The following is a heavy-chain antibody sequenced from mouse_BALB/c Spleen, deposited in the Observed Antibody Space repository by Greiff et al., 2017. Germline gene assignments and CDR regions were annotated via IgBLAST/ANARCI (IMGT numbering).Heavy chain of an antibody. D-gene: IGHD2-14*01. CDR3: TPYRGYFDY. CDR1: GYTFTSYW. Sequence: EVQLQQSGTVLARPGASVKMSCKASGYTFTSYWMHWVKQRPGQGLEWIGAIYPGNSDTSYNQKFKGKAKLTAVTSTSTAYMELSSLTNEDSAVYYCTPYRGYFDYWGQGTLVTVSA. J-gene: IGHJ3*01. CDR2: IYPGNSDT. V-gene: IGHV1-5*01.